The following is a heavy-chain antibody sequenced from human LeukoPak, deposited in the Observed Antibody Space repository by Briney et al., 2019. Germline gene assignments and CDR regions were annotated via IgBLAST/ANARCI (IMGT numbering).Heavy chain of an antibody. Sequence: GGSLRLSCAASGFTFSTYTMHWVRQAPGKGLEYVSSISGNGGSREYANSVKGRFTISRDNSRSTLYLQMGSLRAEDMAVYYCARGAGYVRFDFWGQGTLATVSS. V-gene: IGHV3-64*01. CDR2: ISGNGGSR. CDR1: GFTFSTYT. J-gene: IGHJ4*02. CDR3: ARGAGYVRFDF. D-gene: IGHD5-18*01.